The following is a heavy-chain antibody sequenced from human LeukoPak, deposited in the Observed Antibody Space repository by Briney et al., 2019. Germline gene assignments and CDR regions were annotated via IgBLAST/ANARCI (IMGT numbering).Heavy chain of an antibody. CDR3: ASWGIAAAGYYYYYYYMDV. J-gene: IGHJ6*03. Sequence: SETLSLTCTVSGGSISSYYWSWIRQPPGKGLEWIGYIYYSGSTNYNPSLKSRVTISVDTSKNQFSLKLSSVTAADTAVYYCASWGIAAAGYYYYYYYMDVWGKGTTVTVSS. V-gene: IGHV4-59*01. CDR1: GGSISSYY. CDR2: IYYSGST. D-gene: IGHD6-13*01.